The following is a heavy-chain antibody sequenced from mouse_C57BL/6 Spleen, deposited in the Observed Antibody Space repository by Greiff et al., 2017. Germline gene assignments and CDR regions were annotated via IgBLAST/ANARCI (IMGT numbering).Heavy chain of an antibody. D-gene: IGHD2-3*01. V-gene: IGHV1-53*01. J-gene: IGHJ4*01. CDR2: INPSNGGT. Sequence: QVQLQQPGTELVKPGASVKLSCKASGYTFTSYWMHWVKQRPGQGLEWIGNINPSNGGTNYNEKFKSKATLTVDRSSSTAYMQLSSLTSEDSAVYYCARPLYDFYAMDYWGQGTSVTVSS. CDR1: GYTFTSYW. CDR3: ARPLYDFYAMDY.